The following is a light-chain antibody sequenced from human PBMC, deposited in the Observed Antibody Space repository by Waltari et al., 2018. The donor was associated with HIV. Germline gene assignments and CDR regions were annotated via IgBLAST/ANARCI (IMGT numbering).Light chain of an antibody. CDR3: CSYAGSNNYVV. CDR2: EVS. J-gene: IGLJ2*01. CDR1: SSDVGGYNY. V-gene: IGLV2-8*01. Sequence: QSALTQPPSASGSPGQSVTISCTGTSSDVGGYNYVSWYQQHPGKAPKLLIYEVSKRPSGVPVRFSGSKSGNTASLTVSGLRAEDEADYFCCSYAGSNNYVVFGGGTKVTVL.